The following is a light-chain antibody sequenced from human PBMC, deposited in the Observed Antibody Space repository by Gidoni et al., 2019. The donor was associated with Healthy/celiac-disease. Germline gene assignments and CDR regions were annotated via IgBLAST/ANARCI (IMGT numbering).Light chain of an antibody. CDR2: GAS. CDR3: QQYGSSPL. J-gene: IGKJ2*01. V-gene: IGKV3-20*01. CDR1: QSVSSSY. Sequence: EIVLTQSPGTLSLSPGERATISCRASQSVSSSYLAWYQQKPGPAPRLLIYGASSRATGIPDRFSGSGSGTDFTLTISRLEPEDFAVYYCQQYGSSPLFGQGTKLEIK.